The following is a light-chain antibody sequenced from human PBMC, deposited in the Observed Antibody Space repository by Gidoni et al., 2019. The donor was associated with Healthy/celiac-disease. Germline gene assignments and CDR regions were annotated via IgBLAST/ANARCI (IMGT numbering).Light chain of an antibody. Sequence: DIVLTPSPFSLPVTPGEPASIPCRSSQCLLHSNGYNYLDWYLQKPGQSPQLLIYLGSNRASGVPDRFSGSGSGTDFTLKISRVEAEDVGVDYCMQALQTPRTFGQGTKVEIK. CDR1: QCLLHSNGYNY. CDR2: LGS. CDR3: MQALQTPRT. J-gene: IGKJ1*01. V-gene: IGKV2-28*01.